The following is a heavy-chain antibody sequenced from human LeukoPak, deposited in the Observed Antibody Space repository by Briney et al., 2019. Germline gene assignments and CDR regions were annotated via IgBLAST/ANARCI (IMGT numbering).Heavy chain of an antibody. CDR3: ARVGDILTGYPHFDY. Sequence: SSETLSLTCAVSGYSISSGYYWGWIRQPPGKGLEWIGSMYHSGSTYYNPSLKSRVTISVDTSKNRFPLKLSSVTAADAAVYYCARVGDILTGYPHFDYWGQGTLVTVSS. CDR1: GYSISSGYY. CDR2: MYHSGST. V-gene: IGHV4-38-2*01. D-gene: IGHD3-9*01. J-gene: IGHJ4*02.